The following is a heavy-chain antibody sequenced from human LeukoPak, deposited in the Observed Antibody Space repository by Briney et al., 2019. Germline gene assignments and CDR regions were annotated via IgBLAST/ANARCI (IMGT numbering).Heavy chain of an antibody. D-gene: IGHD3-10*01. J-gene: IGHJ4*02. CDR1: GGSISSYY. Sequence: SETLSLTCSVSGGSISSYYWSWIRQPPGKGLEWIGYIYYSGSTNYNPSLKSRVTISVDTSKNQFSLKLSSVTAADTAVYYCARGYGSGSYYPSYFDYWGQGTLVTVSS. CDR3: ARGYGSGSYYPSYFDY. CDR2: IYYSGST. V-gene: IGHV4-59*08.